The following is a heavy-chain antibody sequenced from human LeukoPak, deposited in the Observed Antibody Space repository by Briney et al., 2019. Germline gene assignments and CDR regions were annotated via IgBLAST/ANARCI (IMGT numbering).Heavy chain of an antibody. Sequence: GGSLILSCAASGFTFSNYWMSWVRQAPGKGLEWVANIKQDGSEKYYVDSVKGRFTISRDNAKNSLYLQMNSLRVEDTAVYYCARVRVGDTKWFDPWGQGTLVTVSS. CDR1: GFTFSNYW. CDR2: IKQDGSEK. D-gene: IGHD1-26*01. CDR3: ARVRVGDTKWFDP. J-gene: IGHJ5*02. V-gene: IGHV3-7*05.